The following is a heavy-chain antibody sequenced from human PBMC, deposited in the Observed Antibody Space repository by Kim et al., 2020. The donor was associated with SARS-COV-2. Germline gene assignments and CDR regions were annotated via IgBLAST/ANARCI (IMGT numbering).Heavy chain of an antibody. D-gene: IGHD6-13*01. Sequence: GGSLRLSCAASGFTFSSYAMSWVRQAPGKGLEWVSAISGSGGSTYYADSVKGRFTISRDNSKNTLYLQMNSLRAEDTAVYYCAKDTPLGSFQYYYYYYGMDVWGQGTTVTVSS. CDR1: GFTFSSYA. CDR2: ISGSGGST. CDR3: AKDTPLGSFQYYYYYYGMDV. V-gene: IGHV3-23*01. J-gene: IGHJ6*02.